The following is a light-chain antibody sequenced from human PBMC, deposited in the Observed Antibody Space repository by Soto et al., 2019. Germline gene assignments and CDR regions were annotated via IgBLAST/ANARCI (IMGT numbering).Light chain of an antibody. CDR2: GAS. CDR3: QQYGSSPRT. CDR1: QSVSSSY. V-gene: IGKV3-20*01. J-gene: IGKJ1*01. Sequence: EIVLTQSPGTLSLSPGERATLSCRASQSVSSSYLAWYQQKPGQAPRLLIYGASSRATGIPDRFSGSGSGTDFTRTISRLEPEDFAVYYCQQYGSSPRTFVQGTKGEIK.